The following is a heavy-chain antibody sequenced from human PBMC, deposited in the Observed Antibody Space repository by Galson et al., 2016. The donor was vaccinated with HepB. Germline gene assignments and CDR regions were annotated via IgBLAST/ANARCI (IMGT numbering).Heavy chain of an antibody. CDR1: GDSVSSSSAT. J-gene: IGHJ6*02. D-gene: IGHD5-12*01. CDR3: ARVRSGYSGYANPYYYGMDV. V-gene: IGHV6-1*01. Sequence: CAISGDSVSSSSATWNWIRQSPSRGLEWLGRTYYRSKWYNDYALSVKSRITINPDTSKNQFSLQLNSVTPEDTAVYYCARVRSGYSGYANPYYYGMDVWGHGTTVTVSS. CDR2: TYYRSKWYN.